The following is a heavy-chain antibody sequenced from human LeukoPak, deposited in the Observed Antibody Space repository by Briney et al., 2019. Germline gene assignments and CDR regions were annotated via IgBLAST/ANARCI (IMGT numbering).Heavy chain of an antibody. V-gene: IGHV3-23*01. CDR3: AREGYSYGFDY. CDR1: GFTFSNYA. CDR2: ITGSGGNT. D-gene: IGHD5-18*01. J-gene: IGHJ4*02. Sequence: GGSLRLSCAASGFTFSNYAMSWVRQAPGKGLEWVSAITGSGGNTYYADSVKGRFTISRDNAKNTLYLQMNSLRAEDTAVYYCAREGYSYGFDYWGQGTLVTVSS.